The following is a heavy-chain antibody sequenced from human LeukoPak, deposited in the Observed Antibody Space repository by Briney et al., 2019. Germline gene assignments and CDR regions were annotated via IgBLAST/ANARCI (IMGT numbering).Heavy chain of an antibody. J-gene: IGHJ3*02. CDR2: IYTSGST. D-gene: IGHD3-10*01. CDR1: GGSIRSFY. V-gene: IGHV4-4*07. Sequence: SETLSLTCTVSGGSIRSFYWSWIRHPTGKGLEGIGRIYTSGSTDYNPSLKSRVTMSVDTSKNKFSLKLSSVTAADTAVYYCARAPRSRGYAFDIWGQGTMVTVSS. CDR3: ARAPRSRGYAFDI.